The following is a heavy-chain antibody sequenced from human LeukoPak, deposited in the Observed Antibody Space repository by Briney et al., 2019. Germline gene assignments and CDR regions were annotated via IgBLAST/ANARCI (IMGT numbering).Heavy chain of an antibody. J-gene: IGHJ5*02. CDR1: GDSIRSYY. CDR3: AKDDLITGGKNWFDL. CDR2: IQASGST. V-gene: IGHV4-4*07. D-gene: IGHD2-15*01. Sequence: SETLSLTCTVSGDSIRSYYWNWIRQPAGKGLEWIERIQASGSTNDNPSLKSRIIMSIDTSKNQFSLKLTSVTAADTAVYYCAKDDLITGGKNWFDLWGQGTLVTVSS.